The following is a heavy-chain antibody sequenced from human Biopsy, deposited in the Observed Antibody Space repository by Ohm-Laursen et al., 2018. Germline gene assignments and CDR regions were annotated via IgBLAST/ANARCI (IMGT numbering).Heavy chain of an antibody. J-gene: IGHJ5*02. CDR1: GYTFTSYD. CDR3: GRAVRNQLLTDP. D-gene: IGHD1-7*01. CDR2: LNPVSGNS. V-gene: IGHV1-8*01. Sequence: ASVKVSCKASGYTFTSYDITWVRQASGQGPEWIGWLNPVSGNSNFGQKFRGRVTVTSNTSISTAYMELSGLTSDDTATYYCGRAVRNQLLTDPWGQGTLVTVAS.